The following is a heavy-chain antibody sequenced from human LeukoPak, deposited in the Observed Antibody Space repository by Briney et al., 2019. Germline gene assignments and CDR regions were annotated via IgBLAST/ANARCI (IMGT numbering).Heavy chain of an antibody. D-gene: IGHD3-9*01. J-gene: IGHJ4*02. CDR2: INPNSGDT. V-gene: IGHV1-2*02. Sequence: ASVKVSCKASGYTFTGYYMHWVRQAPGQGLEWMGWINPNSGDTNYEQKFQGRVTMTRDTSISTASMELCSLRSDDTAVYYCTRDDWDQRSFSMDYWGQGTLVTVSS. CDR1: GYTFTGYY. CDR3: TRDDWDQRSFSMDY.